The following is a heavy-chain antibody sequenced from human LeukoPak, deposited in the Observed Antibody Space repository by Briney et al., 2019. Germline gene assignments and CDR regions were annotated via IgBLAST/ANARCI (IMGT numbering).Heavy chain of an antibody. Sequence: GGSLRLSCAASGFTFSSYEMNWVRQAPGKGLEWVSYISSSSSTIYYADSVKGRFTISRDNAKNSLYLQMNSLRDEDTAVYYCARVLDYGDLSSYWYFDLWGRGTLVTVSS. V-gene: IGHV3-48*02. CDR3: ARVLDYGDLSSYWYFDL. J-gene: IGHJ2*01. CDR1: GFTFSSYE. CDR2: ISSSSSTI. D-gene: IGHD4-17*01.